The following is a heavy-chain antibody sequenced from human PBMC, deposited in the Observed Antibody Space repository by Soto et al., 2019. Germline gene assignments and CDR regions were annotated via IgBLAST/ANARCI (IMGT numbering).Heavy chain of an antibody. CDR2: IYYNGNT. CDR3: TRANWYSEY. Sequence: QVQLQESGPGLVKPSETLSLTCSVSGGSISNHYWSWIRQPPGKGLEWIGYIYYNGNTNYNPSLTSRVTMSVDTSRNQISLKLTTGTAADTAVYYCTRANWYSEYWGQGTLVTASS. CDR1: GGSISNHY. J-gene: IGHJ4*02. V-gene: IGHV4-59*11. D-gene: IGHD7-27*01.